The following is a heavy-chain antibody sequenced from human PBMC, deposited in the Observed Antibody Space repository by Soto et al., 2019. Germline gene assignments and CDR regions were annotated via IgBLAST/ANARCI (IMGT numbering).Heavy chain of an antibody. D-gene: IGHD1-7*01. J-gene: IGHJ6*03. V-gene: IGHV3-23*01. CDR1: GFTFSSYA. CDR2: ISGSGGST. CDR3: AKGTNWSYVDYYYYYMDV. Sequence: LGGSLRLSCAASGFTFSSYAMSWVRQAPGKGLEWVSAISGSGGSTYYADSVKGRFTISRDNSKNTLYLQMNSLRAEDAAVYYCAKGTNWSYVDYYYYYMDVWGKGTTVTVSS.